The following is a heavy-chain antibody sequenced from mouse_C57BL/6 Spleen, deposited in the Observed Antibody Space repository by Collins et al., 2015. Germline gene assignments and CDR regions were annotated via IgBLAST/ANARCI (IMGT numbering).Heavy chain of an antibody. D-gene: IGHD1-1*01. V-gene: IGHV3-4*01. Sequence: DSNPSLKSRISITRDTSKNQLFLQLNSVTTEDIATYYCARRPPLRYFDYWGQGTTLTVSS. CDR3: ARRPPLRYFDY. J-gene: IGHJ2*01.